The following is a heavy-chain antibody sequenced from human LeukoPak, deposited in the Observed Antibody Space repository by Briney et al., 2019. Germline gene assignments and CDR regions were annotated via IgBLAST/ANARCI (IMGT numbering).Heavy chain of an antibody. CDR1: GFTVSSNY. V-gene: IGHV3-66*01. CDR3: AGPGIAVAGTHYGMDV. D-gene: IGHD6-19*01. CDR2: IYSGGST. J-gene: IGHJ6*02. Sequence: GGSLRLSCAASGFTVSSNYMSWVRQAPGKGLEWVSVIYSGGSTYYADSVKGRFTISRDNSKNTLYLQMNSLRAEDTAVYYCAGPGIAVAGTHYGMDVWGQGTTVTVSS.